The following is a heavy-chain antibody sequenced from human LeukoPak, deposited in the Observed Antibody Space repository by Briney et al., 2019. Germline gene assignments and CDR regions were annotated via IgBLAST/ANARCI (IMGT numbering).Heavy chain of an antibody. CDR3: ARGRIAARPGGDY. V-gene: IGHV4-34*01. Sequence: SETLSLTCAVYGGSFSGYYWSWIRQPPGKGLEWIGEINHSGSTNYNPSLKSRVTISVDTSKNQFSLNLSSVTAADTAVYYCARGRIAARPGGDYWGQGTLVTVSS. J-gene: IGHJ4*02. CDR1: GGSFSGYY. D-gene: IGHD6-6*01. CDR2: INHSGST.